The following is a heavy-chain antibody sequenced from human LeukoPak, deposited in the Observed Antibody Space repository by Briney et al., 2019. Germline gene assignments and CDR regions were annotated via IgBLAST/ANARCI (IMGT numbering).Heavy chain of an antibody. CDR2: INDDATET. V-gene: IGHV3-7*03. J-gene: IGHJ4*02. Sequence: GTSLRLSCAASGFTFSTYAMHWVRQAPGKGLEWVANINDDATETNYIDSVKGRFTISRDNVRNSLHLQMDSLRAEDTAVYYCSGGGGWESDFWGQGTLVTVSS. D-gene: IGHD6-19*01. CDR3: SGGGGWESDF. CDR1: GFTFSTYA.